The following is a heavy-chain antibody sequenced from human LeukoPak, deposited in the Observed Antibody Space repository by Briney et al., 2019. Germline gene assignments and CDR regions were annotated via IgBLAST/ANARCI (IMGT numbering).Heavy chain of an antibody. CDR2: ISHNGRNT. J-gene: IGHJ4*02. CDR1: GFTFSAYG. V-gene: IGHV3-30*18. Sequence: GGSLRLSCAASGFTFSAYGIHWVRQAPGKGLEWVAVISHNGRNTYYADSVKGRFTISRNNSKNTLYLQMNSLRAEDTAVYYYANVLWFGELPSDYWGQGTLVTVSS. CDR3: ANVLWFGELPSDY. D-gene: IGHD3-10*01.